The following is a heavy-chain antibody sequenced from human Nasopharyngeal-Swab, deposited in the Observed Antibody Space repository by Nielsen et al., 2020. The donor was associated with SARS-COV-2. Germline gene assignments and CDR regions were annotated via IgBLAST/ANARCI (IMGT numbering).Heavy chain of an antibody. J-gene: IGHJ4*02. V-gene: IGHV3-9*01. CDR3: ARGSRGSYSY. Sequence: WIRQPPGKGLEWVSGISWNSGSIGYADSVKGRFTISRDNAKNSLYLQMNSLRAEDTAVYYCARGSRGSYSYWGQGTLVTVSS. D-gene: IGHD1-26*01. CDR2: ISWNSGSI.